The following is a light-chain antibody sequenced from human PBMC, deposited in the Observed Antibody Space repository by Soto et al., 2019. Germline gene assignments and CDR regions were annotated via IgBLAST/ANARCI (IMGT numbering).Light chain of an antibody. V-gene: IGKV3-20*01. J-gene: IGKJ1*01. CDR2: GAS. Sequence: EVVLTQSPGTLSLSPGERATLSCRASQSVSSYLAWYQQKPGQAPRLLIYGASSRATGIPDRFSGSGSGTDFTLTISRLEPEDLAVYYCQQYGSSPETFGQGTKVDIK. CDR3: QQYGSSPET. CDR1: QSVSSY.